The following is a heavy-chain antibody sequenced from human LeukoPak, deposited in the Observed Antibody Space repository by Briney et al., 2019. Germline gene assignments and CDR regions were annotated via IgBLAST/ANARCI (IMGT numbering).Heavy chain of an antibody. D-gene: IGHD2-15*01. CDR3: ARASMVESPDY. CDR2: INWNGGST. V-gene: IGHV3-20*04. CDR1: GFTFDDYG. Sequence: GGSLRLSCAASGFTFDDYGMSWVRQAPGKGLEWVSGINWNGGSTGYADSVKGRFTTSRDSAKNSLYLQMSSLRAEDTALYYCARASMVESPDYWRQGTLVTVSS. J-gene: IGHJ4*02.